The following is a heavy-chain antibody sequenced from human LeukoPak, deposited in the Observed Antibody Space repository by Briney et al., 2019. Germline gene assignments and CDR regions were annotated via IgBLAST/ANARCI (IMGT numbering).Heavy chain of an antibody. CDR1: GFTFSSYS. V-gene: IGHV3-21*01. Sequence: PGGSLRLSCAASGFTFSSYSMNWVRQAPGKGLEWVSSISTSSSYIYYVDSVKGRFTIPRDNAKKSLYLQMNSLRVEDTAVYYCARSGDNYYYHYMDVWGKGTTVTVSS. D-gene: IGHD1-26*01. CDR3: ARSGDNYYYHYMDV. CDR2: ISTSSSYI. J-gene: IGHJ6*03.